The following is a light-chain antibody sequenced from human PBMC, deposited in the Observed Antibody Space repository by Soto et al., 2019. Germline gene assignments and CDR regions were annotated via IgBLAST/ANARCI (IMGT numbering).Light chain of an antibody. J-gene: IGLJ1*01. CDR2: EGS. Sequence: QSALTQPASVSGSPGQSITISCTGTSSDVGSYNLVSWYQQHPGKAPKLMIYEGSKRPSGVSNRFSGSKSGNTASLTISGLQAEDEADYYCCSYAGYVFGTGTTLTVL. CDR3: CSYAGYV. V-gene: IGLV2-23*01. CDR1: SSDVGSYNL.